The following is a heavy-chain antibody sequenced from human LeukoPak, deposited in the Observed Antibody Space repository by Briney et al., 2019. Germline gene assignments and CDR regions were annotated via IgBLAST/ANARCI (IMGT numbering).Heavy chain of an antibody. CDR3: ARSLGYCSSTSCYYYMDV. D-gene: IGHD2-2*01. V-gene: IGHV1-69*13. J-gene: IGHJ6*03. Sequence: SVKVSCKASGGTFSSYAISWVRQAPGQGLEWMGGIIPIFGTANYAQKFQGRVTITADESTSTAYMELSSLRSEDTAVYYCARSLGYCSSTSCYYYMDVWGKGTTVIVSS. CDR1: GGTFSSYA. CDR2: IIPIFGTA.